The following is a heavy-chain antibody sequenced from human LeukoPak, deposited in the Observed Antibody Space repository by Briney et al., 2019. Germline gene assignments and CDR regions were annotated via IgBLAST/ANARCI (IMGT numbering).Heavy chain of an antibody. CDR3: AKDLGPGSMATSPGFDY. D-gene: IGHD5-24*01. CDR2: NSGSI. V-gene: IGHV3-9*01. J-gene: IGHJ4*02. CDR1: GFTFDDFA. Sequence: GGSLRLSCAASGFTFDDFAMHWVRQAPGKGLEWVSGNSGSIGYADSVKGRFTISRDNAKTSLYLQMNSLRAEDTALYYCAKDLGPGSMATSPGFDYWGQGTLVTVSS.